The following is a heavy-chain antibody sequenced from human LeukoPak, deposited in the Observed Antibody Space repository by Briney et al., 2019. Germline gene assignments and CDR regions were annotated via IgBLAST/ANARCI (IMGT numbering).Heavy chain of an antibody. V-gene: IGHV4-59*01. D-gene: IGHD2-2*01. CDR2: IYYSGST. CDR1: GGSISSYY. CDR3: ARAKTLYCSSTSCHYYYGMDV. Sequence: SETLSLTCTVSGGSISSYYWSWIRRPPGKGLEWIGYIYYSGSTNYNPSLRSRVTISVDTSKNQFSLKLSSVTAADTAVYYCARAKTLYCSSTSCHYYYGMDVWGKGTTVTVSS. J-gene: IGHJ6*04.